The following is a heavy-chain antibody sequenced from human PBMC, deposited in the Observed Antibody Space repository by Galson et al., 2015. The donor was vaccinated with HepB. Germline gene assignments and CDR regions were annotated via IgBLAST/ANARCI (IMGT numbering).Heavy chain of an antibody. J-gene: IGHJ4*02. CDR2: ISYNGGTI. CDR3: ARDTRLDSNTWYFLDS. D-gene: IGHD6-13*01. V-gene: IGHV3-48*03. Sequence: SLRLSCAASGFSPSNYEMIWVRQAPGKGLEWISFISYNGGTIHYAESVKGRFTIARDNAKNSLFLQMNSLRAEDTAVYYCARDTRLDSNTWYFLDSWGQGTLVTVSS. CDR1: GFSPSNYE.